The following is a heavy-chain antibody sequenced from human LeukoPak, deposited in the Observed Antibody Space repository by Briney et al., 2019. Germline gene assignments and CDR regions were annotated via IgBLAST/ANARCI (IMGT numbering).Heavy chain of an antibody. J-gene: IGHJ4*02. CDR1: GFTISTYA. Sequence: SGGSLRLSCAASGFTISTYAMTWVRQALGKGLEWVSSITSSGATTYYADSVKGRFTISRGISKNTLYLQMNSLTAEDSAVYYCAKEFIAGDGHVDCDSWGQGTLVTVSS. V-gene: IGHV3-23*01. CDR3: AKEFIAGDGHVDCDS. CDR2: ITSSGATT. D-gene: IGHD5-24*01.